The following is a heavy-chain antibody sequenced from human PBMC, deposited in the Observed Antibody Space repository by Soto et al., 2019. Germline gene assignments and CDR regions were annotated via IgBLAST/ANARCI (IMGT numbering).Heavy chain of an antibody. CDR3: ARQGAIAATLPLVWFAT. Sequence: VQLVQSGAEVKKPGESLKISCQGSGYNFAGYWIAWVRQMPGKGLEWMGIIYPHDADTRYSRSFQGQVTISADKSISTAFLQWSSLKASDPAIYYCARQGAIAATLPLVWFATWGQGTLVTVSS. D-gene: IGHD6-6*01. V-gene: IGHV5-51*01. CDR2: IYPHDADT. J-gene: IGHJ5*02. CDR1: GYNFAGYW.